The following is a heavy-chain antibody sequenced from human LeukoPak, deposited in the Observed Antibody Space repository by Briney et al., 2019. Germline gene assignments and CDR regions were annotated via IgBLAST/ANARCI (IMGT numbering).Heavy chain of an antibody. J-gene: IGHJ1*01. CDR3: ARDDETSSHYSYFQH. CDR2: IWSDGSKK. CDR1: GFTFRNYG. D-gene: IGHD3-22*01. Sequence: GGSLRLSCAASGFTFRNYGMHWVRQAPGKGLEWVAVIWSDGSKKYYAESVKGRFTVSRDTSKDTLYLQMNSLRAEDTAVYFCARDDETSSHYSYFQHWGQGTLVTVSS. V-gene: IGHV3-33*01.